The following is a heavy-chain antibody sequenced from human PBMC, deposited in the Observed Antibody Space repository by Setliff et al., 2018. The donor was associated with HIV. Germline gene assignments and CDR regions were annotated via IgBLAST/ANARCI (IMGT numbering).Heavy chain of an antibody. CDR1: GGSISSGDYY. J-gene: IGHJ3*02. D-gene: IGHD1-1*01. V-gene: IGHV4-30-4*01. CDR2: IYYSGST. CDR3: ARVFPPTRGATTNTPPGVFDI. Sequence: SETLSLTCTVSGGSISSGDYYWSWIRQRPGKGLEWIGYIYYSGSTSYNPSLKSRLTMSVDVSKNQFSLKLSSVTAADTAVYYCARVFPPTRGATTNTPPGVFDIWGQGTMVTVSS.